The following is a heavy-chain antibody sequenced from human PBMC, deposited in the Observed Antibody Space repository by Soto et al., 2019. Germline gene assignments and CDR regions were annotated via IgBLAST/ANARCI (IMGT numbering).Heavy chain of an antibody. D-gene: IGHD3-22*01. CDR3: ARDEYDSSGYYFDY. CDR1: GFTFSSYG. Sequence: QVQLVESGGGVVQPGRSLRLSCAASGFTFSSYGMHWVRQAPGKGLEWVAVIWYDGSNKYYADSVKGRFTISRDNSKNTLYLQMNSLRAEDTAVYYCARDEYDSSGYYFDYWGQGTLVTVSS. V-gene: IGHV3-33*01. J-gene: IGHJ4*02. CDR2: IWYDGSNK.